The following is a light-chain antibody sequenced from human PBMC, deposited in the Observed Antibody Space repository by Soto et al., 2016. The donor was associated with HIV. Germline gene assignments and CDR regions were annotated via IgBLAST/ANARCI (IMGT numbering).Light chain of an antibody. J-gene: IGKJ5*01. CDR3: QQYDDIPIT. CDR2: DVS. V-gene: IGKV1-33*01. Sequence: DIQMTQSPSSLSASVGDRVTITCQASRDISSYLNWYRQKPGKAPKLLIYDVSTLETGVPSRFSGSGSGTDFTFTISSLHPEDIATYFCQQYDDIPITFGQGTRLEIK. CDR1: RDISSY.